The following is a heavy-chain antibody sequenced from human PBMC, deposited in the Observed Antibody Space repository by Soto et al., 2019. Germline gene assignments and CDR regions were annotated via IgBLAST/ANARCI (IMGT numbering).Heavy chain of an antibody. D-gene: IGHD6-19*01. J-gene: IGHJ6*03. Sequence: QVQLVESGGGLAKPGGSLRLSCEASGFTLSDYYMSWIRQAPGKGLEWISYISSSGTIIYYADSVKGRFTISRDNAKKSLYLQMNSLRAEDTAVYDCARGVKQWLVWGDYYYYYMDVWGKGTTVTVSS. CDR2: ISSSGTII. CDR3: ARGVKQWLVWGDYYYYYMDV. V-gene: IGHV3-11*01. CDR1: GFTLSDYY.